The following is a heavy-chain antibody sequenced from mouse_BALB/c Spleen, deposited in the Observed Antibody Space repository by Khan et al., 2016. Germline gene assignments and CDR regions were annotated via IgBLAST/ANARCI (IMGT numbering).Heavy chain of an antibody. CDR3: ARAGYDLYYYAMDY. J-gene: IGHJ4*01. V-gene: IGHV14-3*02. D-gene: IGHD2-2*01. Sequence: EVQLQESGAELVKPGASVKVSCTASAFNIKDTYMHWVKQRPEQGLEWIGRIDPANGDSEYDPKFQGRATITADTSSNTAYLQLSTLTSEDTAVYYCARAGYDLYYYAMDYWGQGTSVTVSS. CDR2: IDPANGDS. CDR1: AFNIKDTY.